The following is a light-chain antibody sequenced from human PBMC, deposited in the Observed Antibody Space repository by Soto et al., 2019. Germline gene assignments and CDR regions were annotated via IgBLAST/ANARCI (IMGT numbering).Light chain of an antibody. V-gene: IGLV2-14*01. CDR2: EVS. CDR1: SSDVGGYNY. J-gene: IGLJ2*01. Sequence: QSALTQPASVSGSPGQSITISCTGTSSDVGGYNYVSWYQQHPGKAPKLMIYEVSSRPSGVSSRFSGSKSGNTASLTISGLQAEDEADYYCSSYTSSATLVFGVGTKLTVL. CDR3: SSYTSSATLV.